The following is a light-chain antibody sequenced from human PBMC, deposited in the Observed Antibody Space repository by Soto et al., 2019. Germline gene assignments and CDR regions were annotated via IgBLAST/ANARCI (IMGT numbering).Light chain of an antibody. V-gene: IGKV1-33*01. CDR2: DAS. Sequence: DIQMTQSPSALAASVGDRVTITFRASQSISSYLNWYQQKPGKAPKLLIYDASRLETGVPSRFSGSGSGTNFTFTISSLQPEDIGTYYCQHYNSLPITFGQGTRLEIK. CDR3: QHYNSLPIT. J-gene: IGKJ5*01. CDR1: QSISSY.